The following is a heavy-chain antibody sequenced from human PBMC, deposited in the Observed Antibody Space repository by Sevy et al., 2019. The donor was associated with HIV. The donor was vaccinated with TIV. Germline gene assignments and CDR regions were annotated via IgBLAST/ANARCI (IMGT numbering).Heavy chain of an antibody. V-gene: IGHV1-2*02. CDR1: GYTFTGYY. CDR3: ARVPANYYDRSGYYYFDY. D-gene: IGHD3-22*01. Sequence: ASVKVSCKASGYTFTGYYMHWVRQAPGQGLEWMGWINPNSGGTNYAQKFQGRVTMTRDTSISTAYMELSRLRSDDTAVYYCARVPANYYDRSGYYYFDYWGHGTLVTVSS. J-gene: IGHJ4*01. CDR2: INPNSGGT.